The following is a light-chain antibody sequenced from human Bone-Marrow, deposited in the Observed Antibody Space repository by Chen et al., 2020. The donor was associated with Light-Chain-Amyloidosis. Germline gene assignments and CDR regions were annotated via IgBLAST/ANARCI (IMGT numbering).Light chain of an antibody. J-gene: IGLJ3*02. CDR3: GADNGSGSNFVWV. CDR2: VGTGGIVG. CDR1: SGDSNYK. V-gene: IGLV9-49*01. Sequence: QPVLTQPPSASASLGASVTLTCTMSSGDSNYKVGGNQQRPGKGARFVMRVGTGGIVGSKGDGIPDRFSVLGSGLNRFLTIKNIQEEDESDYHCGADNGSGSNFVWVFGGGTKLTVL.